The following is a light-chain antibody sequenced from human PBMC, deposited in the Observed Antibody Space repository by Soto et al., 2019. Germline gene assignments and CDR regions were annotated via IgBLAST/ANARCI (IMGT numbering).Light chain of an antibody. CDR1: QSVSSSY. Sequence: EIVLTQSPATLSSFPGDRVTLSCRASQSVSSSYLAWYQQKPGQAPRLLIYGASSRATGIPDRFSGSGSGTDFTLTISRLEPEDFAVYYCQQYGSSPPWTFGQGTKVDI. V-gene: IGKV3-20*01. J-gene: IGKJ1*01. CDR2: GAS. CDR3: QQYGSSPPWT.